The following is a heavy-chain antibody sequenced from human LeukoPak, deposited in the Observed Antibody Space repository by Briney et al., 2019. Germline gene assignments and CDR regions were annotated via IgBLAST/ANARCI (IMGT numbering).Heavy chain of an antibody. CDR1: GFTVSSNY. CDR2: IYSGGST. J-gene: IGHJ4*02. CDR3: AKSRSGSANWALQIFDN. V-gene: IGHV3-53*01. Sequence: GGSLRLSCAASGFTVSSNYMSWVRQAPGKGLEWVSVIYSGGSTYYADYVKGRFTISRDNSKNSLFAQMNSLRAEDTAVYFCAKSRSGSANWALQIFDNWGQGTLVTVSS. D-gene: IGHD1-1*01.